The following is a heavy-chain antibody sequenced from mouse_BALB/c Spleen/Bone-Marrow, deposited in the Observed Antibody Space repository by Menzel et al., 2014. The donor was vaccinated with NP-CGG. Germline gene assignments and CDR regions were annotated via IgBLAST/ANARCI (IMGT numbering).Heavy chain of an antibody. CDR2: IRLKSDNYAT. CDR3: TLYYGSNYWFAY. CDR1: GFTFSNFW. D-gene: IGHD1-1*01. J-gene: IGHJ3*01. V-gene: IGHV6-6*02. Sequence: EVQVVESGGGLVQPGGSMKLSCVASGFTFSNFWMSWVRQSPGKELEWVAEIRLKSDNYATHYAESVKGKFTISRDDSKSRLYLQMNSLRTEDTGIYYCTLYYGSNYWFAYWGQGTLVTVSA.